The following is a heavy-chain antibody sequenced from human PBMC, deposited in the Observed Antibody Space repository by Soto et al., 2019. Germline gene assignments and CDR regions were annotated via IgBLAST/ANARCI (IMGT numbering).Heavy chain of an antibody. CDR1: GGTFSSYA. D-gene: IGHD3-10*01. CDR2: IIPIFGTA. V-gene: IGHV1-69*01. Sequence: QVQLVQSGAEVKKPGSSVKVSCKASGGTFSSYAISWVRQAPGQGLEWMGGIIPIFGTANYAQKFQGRVTITADESTSTAYMELSSLRSEETAVYYCARDQGLYGSGSYYTLDYWGQGTLVTVSS. J-gene: IGHJ4*02. CDR3: ARDQGLYGSGSYYTLDY.